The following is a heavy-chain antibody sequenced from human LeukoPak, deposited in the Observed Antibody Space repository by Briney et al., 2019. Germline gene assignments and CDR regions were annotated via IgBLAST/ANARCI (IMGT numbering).Heavy chain of an antibody. V-gene: IGHV3-74*01. J-gene: IGHJ4*02. CDR2: INSDGSWT. D-gene: IGHD2/OR15-2a*01. CDR3: VSFYDTY. CDR1: GNYW. Sequence: GGSLRLSCAASGNYWMHWVRQVQGKGLVWVSHINSDGSWTSYADSVKGRFTISKDNAKNTVYLQMNSLRAEDTAVYYCVSFYDTYWGRGTLVTVSS.